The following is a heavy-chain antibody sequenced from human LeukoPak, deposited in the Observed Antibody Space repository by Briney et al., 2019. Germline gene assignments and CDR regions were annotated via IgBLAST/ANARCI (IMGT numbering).Heavy chain of an antibody. J-gene: IGHJ3*02. CDR2: MNPNSGNT. CDR3: ARSVGLHDAFDI. CDR1: GYTFTSYD. Sequence: ASVKVSSKASGYTFTSYDINWVRQATGQGLEWMGWMNPNSGNTGYAQKFQGRVTMTRNTSISTAYMELSSLRSEDTAVYYCARSVGLHDAFDIWGQGTMVTVSS. D-gene: IGHD4-23*01. V-gene: IGHV1-8*01.